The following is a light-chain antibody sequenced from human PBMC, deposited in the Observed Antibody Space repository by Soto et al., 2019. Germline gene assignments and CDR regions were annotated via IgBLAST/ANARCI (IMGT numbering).Light chain of an antibody. CDR2: EVT. J-gene: IGLJ1*01. CDR1: NSDIGNYNI. Sequence: QSLLTHPASRSGSPGQSITISCTGSNSDIGNYNIFSWYQQHPDKAPQLIIYEVTKRPSGVPNRFSGSKSGNTASLTISGPQAEDEGDYLRCSCAHRNLFVFGTGTKVTVL. CDR3: CSCAHRNLFV. V-gene: IGLV2-23*02.